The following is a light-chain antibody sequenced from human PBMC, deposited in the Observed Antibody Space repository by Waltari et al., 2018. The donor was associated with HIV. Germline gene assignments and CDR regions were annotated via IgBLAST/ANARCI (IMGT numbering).Light chain of an antibody. V-gene: IGLV1-51*01. CDR1: SPTLANDY. CDR2: DNN. J-gene: IGLJ2*01. Sequence: HSVLTQPPSVSAAPGQTVTISCSGSSPTLANDYVSSYHHVPGAAPKLLIYDNNKRPSGIPDRFSGSKSGTSATLDITGLQTGDEADYYCGTWDPRLSVGVFGGGTKLTVL. CDR3: GTWDPRLSVGV.